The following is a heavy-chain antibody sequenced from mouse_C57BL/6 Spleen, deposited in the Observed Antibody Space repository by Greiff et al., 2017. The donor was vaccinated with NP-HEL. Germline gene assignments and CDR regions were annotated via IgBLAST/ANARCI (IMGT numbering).Heavy chain of an antibody. D-gene: IGHD1-1*01. CDR1: GYTFTSYG. CDR3: ARSHIATVGSTGAMDD. Sequence: VKLVESGAELARPGASVKLSCKASGYTFTSYGMSWVKQRPGQGLEWIGEIYPRSGSTYYNEKFKGKATLTADKSSSTAYMKLRSLTSEDSAVEYCARSHIATVGSTGAMDDWGQGTSVTVSS. CDR2: IYPRSGST. J-gene: IGHJ4*01. V-gene: IGHV1-81*01.